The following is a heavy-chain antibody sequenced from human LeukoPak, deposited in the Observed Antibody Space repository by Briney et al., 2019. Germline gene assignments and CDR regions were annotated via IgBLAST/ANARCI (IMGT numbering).Heavy chain of an antibody. J-gene: IGHJ4*02. Sequence: SGTLSLTCAVHGGSFTVYYLSWIREPPGKGLEWIGEINHSGSTNYNPSLKSRVTISVDTSKNQFSLKLRSVTAADTAVYYCARYDYWGQGTLVTVSS. CDR2: INHSGST. CDR1: GGSFTVYY. CDR3: ARYDY. V-gene: IGHV4-34*01.